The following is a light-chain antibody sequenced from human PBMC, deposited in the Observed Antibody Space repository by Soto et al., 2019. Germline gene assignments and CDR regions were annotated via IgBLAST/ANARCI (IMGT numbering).Light chain of an antibody. CDR2: EGT. CDR3: FSYAGTREL. J-gene: IGLJ2*01. V-gene: IGLV2-23*01. CDR1: NSDLGNYNL. Sequence: QSALTQPASVSGSPGQSITISCTGTNSDLGNYNLVSWYQQQPGKAPKLLIYEGTKRPSGVSNRFSGSKSGNAASLTISGLQADDDADYYCFSYAGTRELFGGGTKVTVL.